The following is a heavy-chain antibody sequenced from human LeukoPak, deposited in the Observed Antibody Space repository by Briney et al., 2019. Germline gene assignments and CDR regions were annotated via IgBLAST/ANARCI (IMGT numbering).Heavy chain of an antibody. CDR2: MNTKSGNT. J-gene: IGHJ4*02. CDR3: ARVDGSPDY. V-gene: IGHV1-8*01. Sequence: ASVKVSCKASGYSFTSLDINWVRQATGQGLEWMGWMNTKSGNTGHAQKFRGRVTITRNTATSTVYMELSCLRSEDTAVYYCARVDGSPDYWGQGTLVTVSS. CDR1: GYSFTSLD. D-gene: IGHD2-15*01.